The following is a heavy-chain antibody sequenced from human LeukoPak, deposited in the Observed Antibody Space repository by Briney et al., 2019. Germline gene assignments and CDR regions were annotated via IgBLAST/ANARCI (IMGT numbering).Heavy chain of an antibody. D-gene: IGHD6-13*01. J-gene: IGHJ4*02. V-gene: IGHV3-30*03. CDR1: GFTFSSYG. CDR2: ISYDGSNK. Sequence: GGSLRLSCAASGFTFSSYGMHWVRQAPGKGLEWVAVISYDGSNKYYADSVKGRFTISRDNAKNSLYLQMNSLRAEDTAVHYCARDLSSSWYRFDYWGQGTLVTVPS. CDR3: ARDLSSSWYRFDY.